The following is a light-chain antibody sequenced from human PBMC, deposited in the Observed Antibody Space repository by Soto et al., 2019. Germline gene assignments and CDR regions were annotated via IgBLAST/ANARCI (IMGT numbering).Light chain of an antibody. Sequence: QSALTQPASVSGSPGQSITISCTGTSSDVGGYNYVSWYQQHPGKAPKLMIYEVSNRPSGVSNRFSGSKSLNTSSLTISGLQDEDEADDYCSSYTRSRTRGFVGTGTKLTV. CDR3: SSYTRSRTRGF. V-gene: IGLV2-14*01. CDR1: SSDVGGYNY. J-gene: IGLJ1*01. CDR2: EVS.